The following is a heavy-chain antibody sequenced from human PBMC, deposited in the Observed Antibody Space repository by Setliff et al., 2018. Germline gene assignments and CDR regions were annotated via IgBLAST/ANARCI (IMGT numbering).Heavy chain of an antibody. V-gene: IGHV4-34*01. D-gene: IGHD1-26*01. J-gene: IGHJ5*02. Sequence: PSETLSLTCTVYGASFSDYYWGWIRQPPGKGLEWIAEINHSGSTTYNPALNSRVTISVDTSTNQFSLRLTSLTAADTAVYFCARDNTILGATDHWGQGTLVTVSS. CDR1: GASFSDYY. CDR2: INHSGST. CDR3: ARDNTILGATDH.